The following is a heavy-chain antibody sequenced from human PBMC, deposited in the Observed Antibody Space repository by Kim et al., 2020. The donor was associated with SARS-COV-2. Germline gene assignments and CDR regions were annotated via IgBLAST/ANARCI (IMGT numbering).Heavy chain of an antibody. V-gene: IGHV3-30*04. CDR1: GFTFSSYA. CDR2: ISFDGSNT. J-gene: IGHJ6*03. Sequence: GGSLRLSCAASGFTFSSYAIHWVRQAPGKGLEWVTVISFDGSNTNYADSVKGRFTVSRDTPKNTLYLQMDSLRPDDTAMYYCAKAGSVTMVRGARYMDVWGKGTTVIVS. D-gene: IGHD3-10*01. CDR3: AKAGSVTMVRGARYMDV.